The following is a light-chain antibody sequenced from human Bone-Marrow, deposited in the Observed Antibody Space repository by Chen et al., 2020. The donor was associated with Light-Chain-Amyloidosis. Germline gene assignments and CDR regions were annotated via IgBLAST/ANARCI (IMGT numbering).Light chain of an antibody. CDR3: SSYSTTSTDVA. CDR2: DVN. CDR1: SSDVGAYNY. Sequence: QTALTQPASVSGSPGQSITTSCTGTSSDVGAYNYVSWYQQHPGKAPKLIIYDVNNRPSGVSSRFSGSKSGNTASLTISGLQAEDEADYYCSSYSTTSTDVAFGGGTKLIVL. J-gene: IGLJ2*01. V-gene: IGLV2-14*01.